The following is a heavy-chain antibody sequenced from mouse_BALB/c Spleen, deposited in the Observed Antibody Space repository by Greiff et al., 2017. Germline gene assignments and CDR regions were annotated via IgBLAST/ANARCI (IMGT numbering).Heavy chain of an antibody. V-gene: IGHV7-3*02. Sequence: EVMLVESGGGLVQPGGSLRLSCATSGFTFTDYYMSWVRQPPGKALEWLGFIRNKANGYTTEYSASVKGRFTITRATSQSILYLQMNTLRAEDSATYYGARDGRRRGITYAMDYWGQGTSVTVSS. CDR3: ARDGRRRGITYAMDY. D-gene: IGHD1-3*01. J-gene: IGHJ4*01. CDR1: GFTFTDYY. CDR2: IRNKANGYTT.